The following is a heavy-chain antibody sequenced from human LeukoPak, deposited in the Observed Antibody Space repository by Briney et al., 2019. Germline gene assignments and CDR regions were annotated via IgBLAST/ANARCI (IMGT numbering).Heavy chain of an antibody. J-gene: IGHJ4*02. CDR2: IISNSGGT. D-gene: IGHD3-22*01. Sequence: ASVKVSCKASGYTFTGYYMHWVRQAPGQGLEWMGRIISNSGGTNYAQEFQGRVTMTRDTAIRTAFMELSRLRSDDTPVYYCARAEAADYYDSSGYGGAYFDYWGQGTLVTVSS. V-gene: IGHV1-2*06. CDR1: GYTFTGYY. CDR3: ARAEAADYYDSSGYGGAYFDY.